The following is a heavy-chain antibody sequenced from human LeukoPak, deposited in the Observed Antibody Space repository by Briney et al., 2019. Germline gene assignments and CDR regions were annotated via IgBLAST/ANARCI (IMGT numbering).Heavy chain of an antibody. CDR3: ARSIQGDYKPYY. D-gene: IGHD5-18*01. CDR1: GFTFSSYW. J-gene: IGHJ4*02. CDR2: VKQDGSEK. V-gene: IGHV3-7*01. Sequence: PGGSLRLSCAASGFTFSSYWMSWVRQAPGKGLEWVANVKQDGSEKYYVDSLKGRFTISRDNAKNSVYLQMSSLRAEDTAVYYCARSIQGDYKPYYWGQGTLVTVSS.